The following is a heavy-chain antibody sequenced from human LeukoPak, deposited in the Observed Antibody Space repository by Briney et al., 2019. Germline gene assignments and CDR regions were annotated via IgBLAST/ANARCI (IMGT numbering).Heavy chain of an antibody. Sequence: GGSLRLSCAASGFTFSNYAMSWVRQAPGKGLEWDLTISGSGGITYYGDSVKGRFTISRDNSKNTLYLQMNSLRAEDTAVYYCAVRGDCSSTSCYLAYWGQGTLVTVSS. J-gene: IGHJ4*02. CDR2: ISGSGGIT. V-gene: IGHV3-23*01. CDR1: GFTFSNYA. CDR3: AVRGDCSSTSCYLAY. D-gene: IGHD2-2*01.